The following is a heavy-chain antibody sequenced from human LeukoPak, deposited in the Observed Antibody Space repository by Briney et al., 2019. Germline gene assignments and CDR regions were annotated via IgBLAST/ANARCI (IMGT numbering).Heavy chain of an antibody. V-gene: IGHV1-8*02. CDR2: MNPNSGNT. D-gene: IGHD3-3*01. CDR3: ASRDFWSGLNYYGMDV. J-gene: IGHJ6*02. Sequence: ASVKVSCKASGYTFTSYGISWVRQATGQGLEWMGWMNPNSGNTGYAQKFQGRVTMTRNTSISTAYMELSSLRSEDTAVYYCASRDFWSGLNYYGMDVWGQGTTVTVSS. CDR1: GYTFTSYG.